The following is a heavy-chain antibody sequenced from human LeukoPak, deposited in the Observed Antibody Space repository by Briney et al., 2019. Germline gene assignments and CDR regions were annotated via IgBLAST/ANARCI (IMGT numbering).Heavy chain of an antibody. CDR3: ARQNSGSSFDY. Sequence: PGGSLRLSCAASGFTFSSYEMNWVRQAPGEGLEWVSYISSSGSTIYYADSVKGRFTISRDNAKNSLYLQMNSLRAEDTAVYYCARQNSGSSFDYWGQGTLVTVSS. D-gene: IGHD1-26*01. CDR2: ISSSGSTI. J-gene: IGHJ4*02. CDR1: GFTFSSYE. V-gene: IGHV3-48*03.